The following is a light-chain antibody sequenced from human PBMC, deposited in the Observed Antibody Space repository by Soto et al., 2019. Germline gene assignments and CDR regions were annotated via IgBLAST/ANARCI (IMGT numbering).Light chain of an antibody. CDR3: RSYDSSLSGWV. J-gene: IGLJ3*02. Sequence: QSVLTQPPSVSGAPGQRVTISCTESSSNIGAGYDVHWYQQLPGTAPKLLIYGNSNRPSGVPDRFSGSKSGTSASLAITGIQDEDEADYYCRSYDSSLSGWVFGGGTKVTVL. CDR2: GNS. V-gene: IGLV1-40*01. CDR1: SSNIGAGYD.